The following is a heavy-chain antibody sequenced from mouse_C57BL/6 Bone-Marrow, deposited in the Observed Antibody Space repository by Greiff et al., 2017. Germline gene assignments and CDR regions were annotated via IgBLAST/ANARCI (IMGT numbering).Heavy chain of an antibody. V-gene: IGHV1-81*01. D-gene: IGHD1-1*01. CDR1: GYTFTSYG. Sequence: QVQLQQSGAELARPGASVKLSCKASGYTFTSYGISWVKQRTGQGLEWIGEIYPRSGNTYYNEKFKGKATLTADKSSSTAYMELRSLTSEDSAVYFCARGGSSLYYYAMDYWGQGTSVTVSS. CDR3: ARGGSSLYYYAMDY. J-gene: IGHJ4*01. CDR2: IYPRSGNT.